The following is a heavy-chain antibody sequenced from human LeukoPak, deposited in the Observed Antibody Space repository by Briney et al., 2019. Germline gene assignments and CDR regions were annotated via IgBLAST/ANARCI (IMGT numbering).Heavy chain of an antibody. CDR2: ISYDASDE. Sequence: GGSLRLSCAASGFSFSGYGMHWVRQAPGKGLEWLAVISYDASDEYYADSVKGRFTISRDNSKNMMYLQMISLRAEDTAVYYCARDLGPGDDSSGWYDVFDIWGQGTMVTVSS. J-gene: IGHJ3*02. CDR3: ARDLGPGDDSSGWYDVFDI. V-gene: IGHV3-30*03. CDR1: GFSFSGYG. D-gene: IGHD6-19*01.